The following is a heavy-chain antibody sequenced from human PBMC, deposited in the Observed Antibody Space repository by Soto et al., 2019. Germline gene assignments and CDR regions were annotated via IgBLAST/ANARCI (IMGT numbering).Heavy chain of an antibody. D-gene: IGHD1-26*01. CDR1: GYTFSSFH. V-gene: IGHV1-8*01. Sequence: GASVKVSCKASGYTFSSFHINWVRQASGQGLEWMGWMNPNNGDTDYAQNFQARVTMTRDTSTSTAYMELTSLTFEDTAIYFCARGIDEGVDYWGQGTLVTVSS. J-gene: IGHJ4*02. CDR3: ARGIDEGVDY. CDR2: MNPNNGDT.